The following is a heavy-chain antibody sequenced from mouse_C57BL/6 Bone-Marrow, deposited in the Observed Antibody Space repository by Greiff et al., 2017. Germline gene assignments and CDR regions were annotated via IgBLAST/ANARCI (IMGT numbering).Heavy chain of an antibody. CDR2: IYPSDSET. V-gene: IGHV1-61*01. J-gene: IGHJ3*01. CDR3: ARAGRIWFAY. Sequence: QVQLQQPGAELVRPGSSVKLSCKASGYTFTSYWMDWVKQRPGQGLDWIGNIYPSDSETHYNQKFKDKATLTVDKSSSTAYMQLSSLTSGDSAVYLCARAGRIWFAYWGEGRLVTVSA. D-gene: IGHD4-1*01. CDR1: GYTFTSYW.